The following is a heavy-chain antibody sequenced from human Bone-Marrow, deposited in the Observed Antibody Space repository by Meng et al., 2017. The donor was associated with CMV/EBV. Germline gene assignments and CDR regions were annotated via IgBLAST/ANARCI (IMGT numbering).Heavy chain of an antibody. V-gene: IGHV3-11*04. CDR2: ISSSGSTI. CDR3: ARVSRGKIVVGAGRAFDN. Sequence: GESLKISCAASGCTFSDYYMSWILQATGKGLEWVSYISSSGSTIYYADSVKGRFTISRDNAKNSLYLQMTSMRAEDTAVYYCARVSRGKIVVGAGRAFDNWGQGTMVTVSS. D-gene: IGHD1-26*01. CDR1: GCTFSDYY. J-gene: IGHJ4*02.